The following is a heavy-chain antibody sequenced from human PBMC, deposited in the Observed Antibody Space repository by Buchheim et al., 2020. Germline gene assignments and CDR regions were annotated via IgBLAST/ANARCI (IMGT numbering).Heavy chain of an antibody. Sequence: QVQLQESGPGLVKPSQTLSLTCTVSGDTISSTSHSWNWIRQPVGKGLEWIGRVYTTGSPNYNPSLKSRVGISLETSQNQFSLWLSSVTAADTAVYYCARGVTGPGAAYYYGMDVWGQGTT. CDR2: VYTTGSP. V-gene: IGHV4-61*02. J-gene: IGHJ6*02. D-gene: IGHD3-9*01. CDR3: ARGVTGPGAAYYYGMDV. CDR1: GDTISSTSHS.